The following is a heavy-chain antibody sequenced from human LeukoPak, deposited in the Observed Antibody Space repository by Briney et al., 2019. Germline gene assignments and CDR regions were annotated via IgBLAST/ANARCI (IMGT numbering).Heavy chain of an antibody. CDR3: ARVTGGYSFGAFDY. CDR2: IYYSGST. V-gene: IGHV4-59*01. D-gene: IGHD5-18*01. Sequence: SETLSLTCTVSGGSISSYSWSWIRQPPGKGLEWIGNIYYSGSTNYNPSPKSRVTISVDTSKNQFSLKLSSVTAADTAVYYCARVTGGYSFGAFDYWGQGTLVTVSS. CDR1: GGSISSYS. J-gene: IGHJ4*02.